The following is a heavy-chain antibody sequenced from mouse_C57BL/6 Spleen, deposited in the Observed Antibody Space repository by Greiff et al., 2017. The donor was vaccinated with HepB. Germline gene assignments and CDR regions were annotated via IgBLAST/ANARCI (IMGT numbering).Heavy chain of an antibody. J-gene: IGHJ3*01. D-gene: IGHD1-1*01. CDR3: ARRDGSSYDWFAY. Sequence: EVHLVESGPGLVKPSQSLSLTCSVTGYSITSGYYWNWIRQFPGNKLEWMGYISYDGSNNYNPSLKNRISITRDTSKNQFFLKLNSVTTEDTATYYCARRDGSSYDWFAYWGQGTLVTVSA. CDR1: GYSITSGYY. V-gene: IGHV3-6*01. CDR2: ISYDGSN.